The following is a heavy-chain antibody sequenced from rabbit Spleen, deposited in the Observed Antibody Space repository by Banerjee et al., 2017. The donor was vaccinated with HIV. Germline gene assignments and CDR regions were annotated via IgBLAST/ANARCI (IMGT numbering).Heavy chain of an antibody. CDR2: IEGGSSTFS. Sequence: QSLEESGGDLVKPGASLTLTCTASGVSFSTNHYMCWVRQAPGKGLEWIACIEGGSSTFSYFASWAKGRFTISKTSSTTVTLQMTSLTAADTATYFCARWDVGDRGLKLWGPGTLVTVS. CDR3: ARWDVGDRGLKL. CDR1: GVSFSTNHY. V-gene: IGHV1S40*01. D-gene: IGHD2-1*01. J-gene: IGHJ4*01.